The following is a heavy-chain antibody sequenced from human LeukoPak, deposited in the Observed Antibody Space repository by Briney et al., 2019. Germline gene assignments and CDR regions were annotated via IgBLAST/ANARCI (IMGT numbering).Heavy chain of an antibody. Sequence: GGSLRLSCAASGFXFSSYWIHWVRQAPGKGLVWISGINTDGSTTSYADSVKGRFTISRNNANNTLYLQMNSLRAEDTAVYYCARNSGSNRPVDCWGQGTLVAVSS. D-gene: IGHD1-26*01. CDR3: ARNSGSNRPVDC. J-gene: IGHJ4*02. CDR2: INTDGSTT. CDR1: GFXFSSYW. V-gene: IGHV3-74*01.